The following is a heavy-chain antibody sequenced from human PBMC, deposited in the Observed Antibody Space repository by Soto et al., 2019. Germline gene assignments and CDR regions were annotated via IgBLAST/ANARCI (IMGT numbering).Heavy chain of an antibody. J-gene: IGHJ5*02. V-gene: IGHV3-9*01. D-gene: IGHD3-16*01. CDR2: ISWSGGNI. CDR1: GFSFGGYA. Sequence: GGSLRLSCAASGFSFGGYAMNWVRQAPGKGLEWVSGISWSGGNIYYADSVKGRFTISRDNAKNSLYLQMNSLRAEDTALYYYEKAYTYSTFPDWFDPWGHGTLVTVSS. CDR3: EKAYTYSTFPDWFDP.